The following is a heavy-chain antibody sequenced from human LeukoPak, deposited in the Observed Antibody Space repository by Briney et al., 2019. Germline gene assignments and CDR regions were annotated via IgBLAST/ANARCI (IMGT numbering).Heavy chain of an antibody. J-gene: IGHJ6*03. V-gene: IGHV4-59*12. D-gene: IGHD3-22*01. CDR2: IYYSGST. CDR3: ARLGTGVIDYYYYYMDV. Sequence: PSETLSLTCTVSGGSISSYYWSWIRQPPGKGLEWIGYIYYSGSTNYNPSLKSRVTISVDTSKNQFSLKLSSVTAADTAVYYCARLGTGVIDYYYYYMDVWGKGTTVTVSS. CDR1: GGSISSYY.